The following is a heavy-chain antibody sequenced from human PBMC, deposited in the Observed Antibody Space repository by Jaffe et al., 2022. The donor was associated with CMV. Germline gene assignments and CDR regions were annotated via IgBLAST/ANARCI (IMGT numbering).Heavy chain of an antibody. D-gene: IGHD3-16*01. CDR3: AHTLTFCIEDACSFTMDV. CDR2: HYWNDDK. Sequence: QITLKESGLTLVKPTQTLTLTCTFSGFALSWSGEGVGWVRQPPGKALEWLALHYWNDDKYYSPSLESRLTITKGTSKTQVVLTMTNMDPVDTGTYYCAHTLTFCIEDACSFTMDVWGQGTTVTVS. V-gene: IGHV2-5*01. CDR1: GFALSWSGEG. J-gene: IGHJ6*02.